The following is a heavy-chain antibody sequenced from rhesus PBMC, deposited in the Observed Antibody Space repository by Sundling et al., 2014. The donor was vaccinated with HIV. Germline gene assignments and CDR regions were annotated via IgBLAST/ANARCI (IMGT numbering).Heavy chain of an antibody. J-gene: IGHJ4*01. Sequence: VEQLVESGEAWYSLGRSLRLSCAASEFTFSSYDMHWVRQAPGKGLEWVSAISIGGGTYYPDSVKGRFTISRDNAKNSLYLQMNSLRAEDTAVYYCARGNGIWTGYLDYWGQGVLVTVSS. CDR2: ISIGGGT. CDR1: EFTFSSYD. V-gene: IGHV3-132*01. CDR3: ARGNGIWTGYLDY. D-gene: IGHD3-3*01.